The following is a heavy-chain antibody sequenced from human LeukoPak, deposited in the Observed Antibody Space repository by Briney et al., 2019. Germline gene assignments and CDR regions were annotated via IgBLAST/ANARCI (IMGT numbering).Heavy chain of an antibody. V-gene: IGHV3-23*01. Sequence: PGGSLTLSCAAAGFSFGSYAVSWVRQTPGKGLDWVSAVSGSGTDTFYDNSVKGRFTISRDNSKNTLYLQMNDLRAEDTAIYYCAKRKLYGSGSGFVSHAFDFWGQGTMVTVSS. CDR2: VSGSGTDT. CDR3: AKRKLYGSGSGFVSHAFDF. D-gene: IGHD3-10*01. J-gene: IGHJ3*01. CDR1: GFSFGSYA.